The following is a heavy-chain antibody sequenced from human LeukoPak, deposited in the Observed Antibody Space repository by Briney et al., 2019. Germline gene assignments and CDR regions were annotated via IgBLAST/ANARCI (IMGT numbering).Heavy chain of an antibody. CDR3: ARRGYSSGWSDFDY. CDR1: GYTFTSYG. CDR2: ISAYNGNT. J-gene: IGHJ4*02. V-gene: IGHV1-18*01. Sequence: GASLKVSCKASGYTFTSYGISWVRQAPGQGLEWMGWISAYNGNTNYAQKLQGRVTMTTDTSTSTAYMELRSLRSDDTAVYYCARRGYSSGWSDFDYWGQGTLVTVSS. D-gene: IGHD6-19*01.